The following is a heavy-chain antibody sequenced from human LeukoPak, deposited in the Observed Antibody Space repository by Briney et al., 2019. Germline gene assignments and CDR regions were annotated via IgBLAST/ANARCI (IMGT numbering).Heavy chain of an antibody. V-gene: IGHV1-2*02. D-gene: IGHD6-19*01. Sequence: ASVKVSCKASGYTFTGYYMHWVRQAPGQGLEWMGWINPNSGGTNYAQKFQGRVTMTRDTSISTAYMELSRLRSDDTAVYYCARNIAVAGIWYYYGMDVWGQGTTVTVSS. CDR3: ARNIAVAGIWYYYGMDV. CDR2: INPNSGGT. J-gene: IGHJ6*02. CDR1: GYTFTGYY.